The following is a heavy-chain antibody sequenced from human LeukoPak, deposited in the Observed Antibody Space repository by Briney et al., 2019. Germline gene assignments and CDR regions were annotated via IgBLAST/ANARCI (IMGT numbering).Heavy chain of an antibody. Sequence: SETLSLTCTVSGGSISSYYWSWIRRPPGKGLEWIGYIYYSGSTNYNPSLKSRVTISVDTSKNQFSLKLSSVTAADTAVYYCATAISEFDAFDIWGQGTMVTVSS. J-gene: IGHJ3*02. CDR3: ATAISEFDAFDI. CDR1: GGSISSYY. CDR2: IYYSGST. D-gene: IGHD2-2*01. V-gene: IGHV4-59*01.